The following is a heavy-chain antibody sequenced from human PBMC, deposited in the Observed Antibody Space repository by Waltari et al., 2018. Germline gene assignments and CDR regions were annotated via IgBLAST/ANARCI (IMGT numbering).Heavy chain of an antibody. V-gene: IGHV3-53*01. J-gene: IGHJ4*02. D-gene: IGHD6-19*01. CDR3: ARESEVSGWYVS. CDR2: IYSGGDT. Sequence: EVQLVESGGGLIQPGVSRRLSCAASGFPAPTHHRSGVRQAPGKGLEWVSGIYSGGDTHYPDSVKGRFTISRANSNNTLYLQMNSLRADDTAVYYCARESEVSGWYVSWGQGTLVTVSS. CDR1: GFPAPTHH.